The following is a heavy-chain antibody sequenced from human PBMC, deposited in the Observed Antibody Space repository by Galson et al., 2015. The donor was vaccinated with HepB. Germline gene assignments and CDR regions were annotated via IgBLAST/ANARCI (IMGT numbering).Heavy chain of an antibody. CDR3: TTEDGDYANAFDI. J-gene: IGHJ3*02. D-gene: IGHD4-17*01. Sequence: SLRLSCAASGFTFSNARMSWVRQAPGKGLEWVGRIKSKTDGGTTDYAAPVKGRFTISRDDSKNTLYLQMTSLKTEDTAVYYCTTEDGDYANAFDIWGQGTMVTVSS. CDR1: GFTFSNAR. V-gene: IGHV3-15*01. CDR2: IKSKTDGGTT.